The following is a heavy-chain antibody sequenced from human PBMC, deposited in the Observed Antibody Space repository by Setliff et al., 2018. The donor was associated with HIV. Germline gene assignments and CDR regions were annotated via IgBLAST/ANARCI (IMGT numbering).Heavy chain of an antibody. Sequence: KPSETLSLTCAVYGGSFSGYYWTWIRQPPGKGLEWIGEITHSGSTNYNPSLKSRVIISVDTSKMQFSLKLRSVTAADTAMYYCARLLQGGNYAFDIWGQGTMVTVSS. J-gene: IGHJ3*02. CDR2: ITHSGST. V-gene: IGHV4-34*01. CDR1: GGSFSGYY. D-gene: IGHD2-21*02. CDR3: ARLLQGGNYAFDI.